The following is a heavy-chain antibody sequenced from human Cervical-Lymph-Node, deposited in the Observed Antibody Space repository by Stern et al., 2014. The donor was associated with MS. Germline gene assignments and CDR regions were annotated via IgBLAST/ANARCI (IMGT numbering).Heavy chain of an antibody. V-gene: IGHV4-30-4*01. CDR3: ARDVYQPSLYSYNMDV. J-gene: IGHJ6*02. CDR1: GDSISRGDYY. CDR2: IYNTGMT. Sequence: QVQLVESGPGLVKPSETLSLTCTVSGDSISRGDYYWSWIRQSPGKGLEWIGYIYNTGMTYYSPSLKGRVTMSMDTSKNQFSLTLGSVTAADTAVYYCARDVYQPSLYSYNMDVWGQGTTVTVSS. D-gene: IGHD2-2*01.